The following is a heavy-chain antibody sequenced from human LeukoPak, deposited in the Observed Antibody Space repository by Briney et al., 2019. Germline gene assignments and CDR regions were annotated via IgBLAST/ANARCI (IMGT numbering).Heavy chain of an antibody. CDR3: ASLLYDFWSGYYYYYYGMDV. CDR2: IYYSGST. V-gene: IGHV4-39*01. Sequence: PSETLSLTCTVSGGSISSSSYYWGWIRQPPGKGLEWIGSIYYSGSTYYNPSLKSRVTISVDTSKNQFSLKLSSVTAADTAVYYCASLLYDFWSGYYYYYYGMDVWGQGTTVTVSS. D-gene: IGHD3-3*01. CDR1: GGSISSSSYY. J-gene: IGHJ6*02.